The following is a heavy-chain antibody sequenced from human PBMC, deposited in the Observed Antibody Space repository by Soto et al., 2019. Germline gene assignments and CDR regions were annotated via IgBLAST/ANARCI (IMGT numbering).Heavy chain of an antibody. Sequence: GGSLRLSCAASGFSFTSYAMTWVRQAPGKGLEWVSTVSPSGGGTHYADSVKGRFTISRDNSKKTMYVQMTRLRAEDTAIYFCAKGTYYYDSSGYFVFDYWGHGTLVTVS. CDR2: VSPSGGGT. CDR3: AKGTYYYDSSGYFVFDY. CDR1: GFSFTSYA. J-gene: IGHJ4*01. D-gene: IGHD3-22*01. V-gene: IGHV3-23*01.